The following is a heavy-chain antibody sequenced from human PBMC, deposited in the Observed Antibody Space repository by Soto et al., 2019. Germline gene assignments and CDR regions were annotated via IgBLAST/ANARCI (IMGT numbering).Heavy chain of an antibody. V-gene: IGHV1-18*04. CDR2: IGLYIHNT. D-gene: IGHD6-19*01. Sequence: ASVKVSCKASGYIFTSYGINWLRQAPGQGLEWLGWIGLYIHNTNYAQKFQGRVTITTDTSTSTVYMELRSLTSDDTAVYYCTRVVGVSGWSPYFDFWGQGTLVTVTS. J-gene: IGHJ4*02. CDR1: GYIFTSYG. CDR3: TRVVGVSGWSPYFDF.